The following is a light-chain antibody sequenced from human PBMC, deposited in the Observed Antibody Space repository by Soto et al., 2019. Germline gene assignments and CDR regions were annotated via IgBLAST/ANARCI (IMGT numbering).Light chain of an antibody. CDR1: SSDVGGYNY. CDR3: SSYTSSSPYV. V-gene: IGLV2-14*01. CDR2: DVS. J-gene: IGLJ1*01. Sequence: QSALNQPASVSGSPGQSITISWTGTSSDVGGYNYVSWYQQHPGKAPKLMIYDVSNRPSGVSNRFSGSKSGNTASLTISGLQAEDEADYYCSSYTSSSPYVFGTGTKVTVL.